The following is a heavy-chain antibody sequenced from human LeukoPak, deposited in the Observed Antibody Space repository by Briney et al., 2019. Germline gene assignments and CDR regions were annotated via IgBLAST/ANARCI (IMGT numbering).Heavy chain of an antibody. Sequence: GGSLRLSCAASGFTVSSNYMSWVRQAPGKGLEWVSVIYSGGSTYYADSVKGRFTISRDSSKNTLYLQMNSLRAEDTAVYYCARDYHDYYGPGYWGQGTLVTVSS. CDR3: ARDYHDYYGPGY. V-gene: IGHV3-53*01. D-gene: IGHD3-10*01. J-gene: IGHJ4*02. CDR1: GFTVSSNY. CDR2: IYSGGST.